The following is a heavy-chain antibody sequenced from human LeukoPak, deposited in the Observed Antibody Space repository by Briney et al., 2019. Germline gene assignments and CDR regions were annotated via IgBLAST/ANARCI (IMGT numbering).Heavy chain of an antibody. CDR3: ARRVAVEGSFDY. CDR1: GYSFTSYW. D-gene: IGHD6-19*01. CDR2: VYPGDSDT. Sequence: GESLQISCKGSGYSFTSYWIGWVRQMPGKGLEWMGIVYPGDSDTRYSPSFQGQVTISADKSISTAYLQWSSLKASDTAIYYCARRVAVEGSFDYWGQGTLVTVSS. J-gene: IGHJ4*02. V-gene: IGHV5-51*01.